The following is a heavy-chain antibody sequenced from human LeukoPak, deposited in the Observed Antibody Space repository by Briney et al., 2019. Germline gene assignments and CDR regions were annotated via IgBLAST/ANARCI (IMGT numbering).Heavy chain of an antibody. CDR3: AKDMRGPPAYYFDY. V-gene: IGHV3-30*18. Sequence: GRSLRLSCAASGFDFRNFGMHWARQAPGKGLEWVAVISFDVNDNYYADSVRGRFTISRDNSMNTLYLQMNSLRPDDTAVYYCAKDMRGPPAYYFDYWGQGTLVTVSS. CDR1: GFDFRNFG. J-gene: IGHJ4*02. CDR2: ISFDVNDN.